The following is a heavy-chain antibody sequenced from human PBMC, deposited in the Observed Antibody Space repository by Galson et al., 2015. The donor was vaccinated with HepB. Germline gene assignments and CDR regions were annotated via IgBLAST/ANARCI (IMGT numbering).Heavy chain of an antibody. CDR1: GFTFTDYY. CDR2: ISSSSFYT. Sequence: SLRLSCAASGFTFTDYYITWIRQAPGKGLEWLSHISSSSFYTNYADSVKGRFTISRDNAKNSLYLQMNSLRAEDTAIYYCARAEGIAATGTPYYFDYWGQGTLV. D-gene: IGHD6-13*01. J-gene: IGHJ4*02. CDR3: ARAEGIAATGTPYYFDY. V-gene: IGHV3-11*06.